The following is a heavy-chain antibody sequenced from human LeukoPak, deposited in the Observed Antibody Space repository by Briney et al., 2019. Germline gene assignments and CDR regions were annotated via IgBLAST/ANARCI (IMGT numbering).Heavy chain of an antibody. J-gene: IGHJ5*02. Sequence: GGSLRLSCAASGFTFGTYAMSWVRQAPGKGLEWISAISGSGGSTYYADSVKGRFTISRDNSKNILYLQMNSLRAEDTAVYYCAKIPYSSGWVQNWFDPWGQGTLVTVSS. CDR2: ISGSGGST. CDR1: GFTFGTYA. D-gene: IGHD6-19*01. V-gene: IGHV3-23*01. CDR3: AKIPYSSGWVQNWFDP.